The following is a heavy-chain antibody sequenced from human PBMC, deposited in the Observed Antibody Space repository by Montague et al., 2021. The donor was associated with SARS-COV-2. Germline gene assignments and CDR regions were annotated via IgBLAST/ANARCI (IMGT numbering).Heavy chain of an antibody. Sequence: SETLSLTCAVYGGSFSGYYWSWIRQPPGKGLEWNGEINHSGSTNYNPSLKSRVTISVDTSKNQFSLKLSSVTAADTAVYYCARGSSFVTIFGVVITDPLFDYWGQGTLVTVSS. V-gene: IGHV4-34*01. CDR1: GGSFSGYY. D-gene: IGHD3-3*01. CDR3: ARGSSFVTIFGVVITDPLFDY. J-gene: IGHJ4*02. CDR2: INHSGST.